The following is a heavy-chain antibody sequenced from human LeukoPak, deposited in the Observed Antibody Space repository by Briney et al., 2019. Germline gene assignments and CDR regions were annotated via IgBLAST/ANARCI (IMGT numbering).Heavy chain of an antibody. CDR2: INHSGST. V-gene: IGHV4-34*01. CDR1: GGSFSGYD. CDR3: ARGGTAMVYIDYYYYGMDV. Sequence: SETLSLTCAVYGGSFSGYDWSWIRQPPGKGLEWIGEINHSGSTNYNPSLKSRVTISVDTSKNQFSLKLSSVTAADTAVYYCARGGTAMVYIDYYYYGMDVWGQGTTVTVSS. J-gene: IGHJ6*02. D-gene: IGHD5-18*01.